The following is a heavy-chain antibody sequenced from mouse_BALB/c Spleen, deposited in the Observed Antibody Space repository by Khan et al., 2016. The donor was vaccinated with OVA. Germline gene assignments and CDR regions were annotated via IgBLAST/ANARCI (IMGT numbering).Heavy chain of an antibody. CDR3: ARKNGSDFDY. D-gene: IGHD1-1*01. J-gene: IGHJ2*01. CDR2: INPHIGET. CDR1: GYSFTGYF. V-gene: IGHV1-20*02. Sequence: EVQLQQSGPELVKPGASVKISCKASGYSFTGYFMNWVMQSHGKSLEWIGRINPHIGETLYNQNFKGKATLTVDESSRTVHMELRSLASEDSAVYYCARKNGSDFDYWGQGTTLTVSS.